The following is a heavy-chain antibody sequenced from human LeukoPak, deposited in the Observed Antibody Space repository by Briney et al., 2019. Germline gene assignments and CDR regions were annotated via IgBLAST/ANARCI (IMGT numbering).Heavy chain of an antibody. CDR3: AKVYMKASLLRIAAALFDY. CDR1: GFTFSSYA. J-gene: IGHJ4*02. CDR2: ISGSGGST. Sequence: GGSLRLSCAASGFTFSSYAMGWVRQAPGKGLEWVSAISGSGGSTYYADSVKGRFTISRDNSKNTLYLQMNSLRAEDTAVYYCAKVYMKASLLRIAAALFDYWGQGTLVTVSS. V-gene: IGHV3-23*01. D-gene: IGHD6-13*01.